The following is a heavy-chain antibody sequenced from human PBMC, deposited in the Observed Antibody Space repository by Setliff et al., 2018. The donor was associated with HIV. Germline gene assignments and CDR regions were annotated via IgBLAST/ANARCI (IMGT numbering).Heavy chain of an antibody. D-gene: IGHD4-17*01. CDR1: DDSINSDNYY. CDR3: ARERDDSGDYFYLFVH. V-gene: IGHV4-61*02. Sequence: TSETLSLTCSVSDDSINSDNYYWSWIRQPAGKGLEWIGRVYITGRTHYNPSLKSRVTISVDTSKNQFSLNLRSVTAADTAVYYCARERDDSGDYFYLFVHWGQGALVTVSS. CDR2: VYITGRT. J-gene: IGHJ4*02.